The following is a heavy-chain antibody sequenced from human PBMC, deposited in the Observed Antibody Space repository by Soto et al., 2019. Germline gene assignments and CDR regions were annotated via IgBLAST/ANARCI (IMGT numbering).Heavy chain of an antibody. V-gene: IGHV4-30-4*01. D-gene: IGHD2-2*01. CDR1: GGSISSGDYF. Sequence: QVQLQESGPGLVKSSQTLSLTCTVSGGSISSGDYFWSWIRQPPGKGLVWIGYIYSTGSTYYNPSLKSRVTISVDTSKNQFSLKLNSGTAADTAVYYCARRMPIDSYPFDYWGQGSLVTVSS. CDR2: IYSTGST. J-gene: IGHJ4*02. CDR3: ARRMPIDSYPFDY.